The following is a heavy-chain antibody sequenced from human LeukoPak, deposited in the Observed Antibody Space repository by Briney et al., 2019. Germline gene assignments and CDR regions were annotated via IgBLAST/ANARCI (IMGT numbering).Heavy chain of an antibody. CDR1: GYSLSNSNW. Sequence: SETLSLTCAVSGYSLSNSNWWGWIRPPPGKALEGIGYIYYSGSTYYNPSLKSRVTMSVDTSKNQFSLKLNSATAVDTALYYCARTRLTTGTTFDLWGRGTLVTVSS. CDR2: IYYSGST. V-gene: IGHV4-28*01. J-gene: IGHJ2*01. CDR3: ARTRLTTGTTFDL. D-gene: IGHD1-1*01.